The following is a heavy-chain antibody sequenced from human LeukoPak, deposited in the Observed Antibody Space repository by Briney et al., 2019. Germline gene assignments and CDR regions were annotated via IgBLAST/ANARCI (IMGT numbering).Heavy chain of an antibody. CDR1: GYTFTSYY. CDR3: ARDPFRAFDI. V-gene: IGHV1-2*02. CDR2: INPNSGGT. J-gene: IGHJ3*02. Sequence: ASVKVSCKASGYTFTSYYMHWVRQAPGQGLEWMGIINPNSGGTNYAQKFQGRVTMTRDTSVSTAYMELSRLRSDDTAVYYCARDPFRAFDIWGQGTMVTVSS. D-gene: IGHD2-21*01.